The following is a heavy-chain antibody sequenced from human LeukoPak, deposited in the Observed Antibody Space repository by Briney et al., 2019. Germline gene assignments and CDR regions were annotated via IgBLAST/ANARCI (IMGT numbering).Heavy chain of an antibody. CDR2: IWYDGSNK. D-gene: IGHD1-26*01. J-gene: IGHJ4*02. CDR1: GFSFSSYG. Sequence: PGGSLRLSCAASGFSFSSYGMSWVRQAPGKGLEWVAVIWYDGSNKYYADSVKGRFTISRDNSKNTLYLQMNSLRAEDTAVYYCARDQNSGSYLSQFDYWGQGSLVTVSS. CDR3: ARDQNSGSYLSQFDY. V-gene: IGHV3-33*08.